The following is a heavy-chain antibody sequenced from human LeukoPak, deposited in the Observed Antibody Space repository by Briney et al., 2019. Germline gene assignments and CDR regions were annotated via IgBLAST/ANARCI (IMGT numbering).Heavy chain of an antibody. V-gene: IGHV1-2*02. Sequence: GASVKVSCKASGYTFTGYYMHWVRQAPGQGLEWMGWINPNSGGTNYAQKLQGRVTMTTDTSASTAYMELRSLRSDDTAVYYCARDPWFGELPPLVWGQGTLVTVSS. CDR1: GYTFTGYY. CDR2: INPNSGGT. CDR3: ARDPWFGELPPLV. J-gene: IGHJ4*02. D-gene: IGHD3-10*01.